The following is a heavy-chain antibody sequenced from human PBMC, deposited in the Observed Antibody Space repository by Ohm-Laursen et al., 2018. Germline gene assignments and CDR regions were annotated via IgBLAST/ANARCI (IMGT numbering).Heavy chain of an antibody. CDR1: GFTFSNYD. CDR2: ISYDGSNK. Sequence: SLRLSCTASGFTFSNYDMQWVRQAPGKGLEWVALISYDGSNKYYTDPVKGRFTISRDNSKNTLFLQMNSLGAEDTAMYFCAKSEGNYYYYGVDVWGQGTTVTVSS. D-gene: IGHD3-10*01. J-gene: IGHJ6*02. CDR3: AKSEGNYYYYGVDV. V-gene: IGHV3-30*18.